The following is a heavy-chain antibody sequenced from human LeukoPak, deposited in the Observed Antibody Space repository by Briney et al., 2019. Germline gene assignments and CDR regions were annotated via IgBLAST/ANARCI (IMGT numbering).Heavy chain of an antibody. CDR3: ARVFLAWDYYFDY. CDR1: GGSISSYY. J-gene: IGHJ4*02. Sequence: PSETLSLTCTVSGGSISSYYWSWIRQPPGKGLEWIGYIYYSGSTNYNPSLKSRVTISVDTSKNQFSLKLSSVTAADTAVYYCARVFLAWDYYFDYWGQGTLVTVSS. D-gene: IGHD3-3*01. V-gene: IGHV4-59*01. CDR2: IYYSGST.